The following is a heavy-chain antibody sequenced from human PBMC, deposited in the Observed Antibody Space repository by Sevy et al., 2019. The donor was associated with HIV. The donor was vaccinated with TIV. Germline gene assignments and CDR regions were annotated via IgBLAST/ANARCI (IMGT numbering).Heavy chain of an antibody. CDR3: ASDRDDSGSSGGYGMDV. CDR1: GFTFSTWS. V-gene: IGHV3-21*01. Sequence: GGSLRLSCVASGFTFSTWSMNWVRQAPGKGLEWVSLISSSSNYIYYADSVKGRFTISRDNAKHSLYLQMNSLRAEDTAVYYCASDRDDSGSSGGYGMDVWGQGTTVTVSS. D-gene: IGHD3-10*01. J-gene: IGHJ6*02. CDR2: ISSSSNYI.